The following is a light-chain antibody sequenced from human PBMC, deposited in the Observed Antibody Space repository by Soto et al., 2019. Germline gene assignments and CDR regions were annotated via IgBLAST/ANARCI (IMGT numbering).Light chain of an antibody. J-gene: IGLJ2*01. CDR2: GNS. CDR3: QSYDSSLSGNVV. Sequence: QAVVTQPPSVSGAPGQRVTISCTGSSSNIGAGYDVHWYQQLPGTAPKLLIYGNSNRPSGVPDRFSGSKSGTSASLAITGRQADDEADYYCQSYDSSLSGNVVFGGGTKLTVL. V-gene: IGLV1-40*01. CDR1: SSNIGAGYD.